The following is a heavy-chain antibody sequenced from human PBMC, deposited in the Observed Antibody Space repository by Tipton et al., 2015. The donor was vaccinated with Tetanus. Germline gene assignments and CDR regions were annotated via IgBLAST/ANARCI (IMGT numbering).Heavy chain of an antibody. CDR3: ARIGWPENNKPGFDI. J-gene: IGHJ3*02. Sequence: TLSLTCTVSGGSISSYYWSWIRQRPGRGLEWGGYVHYTGKDNYNPSLRSRVTLSVDTSKNQFSLQMSSVTAADTAVYYCARIGWPENNKPGFDIWGQGTMVTVSS. CDR2: VHYTGKD. D-gene: IGHD1/OR15-1a*01. CDR1: GGSISSYY. V-gene: IGHV4-59*13.